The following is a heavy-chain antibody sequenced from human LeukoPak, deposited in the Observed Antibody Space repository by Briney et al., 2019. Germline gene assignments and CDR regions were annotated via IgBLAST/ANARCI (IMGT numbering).Heavy chain of an antibody. Sequence: PGGSLRLSCAASGFTFDDYSMSWVRQAPGKGLEWVSGINWNGGSTGYADSVEGRFTISRDNANNSLYLQMNSPRAEDTALYYCARETSYGSSPYYFDYWGRGTLVTVSS. V-gene: IGHV3-20*04. CDR1: GFTFDDYS. CDR2: INWNGGST. J-gene: IGHJ4*02. D-gene: IGHD6-13*01. CDR3: ARETSYGSSPYYFDY.